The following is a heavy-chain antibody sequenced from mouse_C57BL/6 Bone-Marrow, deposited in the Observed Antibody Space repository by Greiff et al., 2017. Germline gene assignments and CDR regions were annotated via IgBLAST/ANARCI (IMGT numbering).Heavy chain of an antibody. D-gene: IGHD1-2*01. CDR3: TRSRAITPGY. CDR2: IDPETGGT. J-gene: IGHJ2*01. Sequence: VQLQQSGAELVRPGASVTLSCKASGYTFTDYEMHWVKQTPVHGLEWIGAIDPETGGTAYNQKFKGKAILTADKSSSTAYMERRSLTSEDSAVYYCTRSRAITPGYWGQGTTLTVSS. V-gene: IGHV1-15*01. CDR1: GYTFTDYE.